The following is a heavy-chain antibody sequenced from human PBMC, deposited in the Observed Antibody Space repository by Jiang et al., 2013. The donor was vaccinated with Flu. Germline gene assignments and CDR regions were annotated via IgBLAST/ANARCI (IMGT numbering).Heavy chain of an antibody. CDR1: GYTFTSYA. J-gene: IGHJ6*04. CDR3: ASVYYGSGSPPYYYYYYGMDV. V-gene: IGHV1-3*01. Sequence: SGAEVKKPGASVKVSCKASGYTFTSYAMHWVRQAPGQRLEWMGWINAGNGNTKYSQKFQGRVTITRDTSASTAYMELSSLRSEDTAVYYCASVYYGSGSPPYYYYYYGMDVWGKGTTVTVSS. D-gene: IGHD3-10*01. CDR2: INAGNGNT.